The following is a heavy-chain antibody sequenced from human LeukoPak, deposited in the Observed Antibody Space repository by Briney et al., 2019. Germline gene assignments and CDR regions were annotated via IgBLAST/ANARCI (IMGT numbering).Heavy chain of an antibody. V-gene: IGHV4-59*01. J-gene: IGHJ3*02. Sequence: KPSETPSLTCTVSGGSISSYYWSWIRQPPGKGLEWIGYIYYSGSTNYNPSLKSRVTISVDTSKNQFSLKLSSVTAADTAVYYCARGRSPQAPLPDAFDIWGQGTMVTVSS. CDR1: GGSISSYY. CDR2: IYYSGST. D-gene: IGHD3-10*01. CDR3: ARGRSPQAPLPDAFDI.